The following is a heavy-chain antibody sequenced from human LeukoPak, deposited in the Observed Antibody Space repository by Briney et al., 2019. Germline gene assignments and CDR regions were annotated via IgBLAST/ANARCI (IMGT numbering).Heavy chain of an antibody. J-gene: IGHJ4*02. V-gene: IGHV3-11*01. CDR1: GFTFSDYY. CDR3: TTQYCTNCVCYQGY. D-gene: IGHD2-8*01. Sequence: GGSLRLSCAASGFTFSDYYMSWIRQAPGKGLEWVSYISSSGSTIYYADSVKGRFTISRDNAKNSLYLQMNSLRAEDTAVYYCTTQYCTNCVCYQGYWGQGALVTVSS. CDR2: ISSSGSTI.